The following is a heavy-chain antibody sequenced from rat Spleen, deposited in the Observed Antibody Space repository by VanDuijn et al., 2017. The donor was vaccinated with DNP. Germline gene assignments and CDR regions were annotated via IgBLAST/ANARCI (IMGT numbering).Heavy chain of an antibody. CDR2: ITSRGGNT. CDR1: GFTFSNYG. V-gene: IGHV5S14*01. D-gene: IGHD1-1*01. J-gene: IGHJ3*01. CDR3: ARLDGLYYSGDWFGF. Sequence: EVLLVESGGGLVQPGRSLKLSCAASGFTFSNYGMAWIRQTPTKGLEWVASITSRGGNTYYRDSVKGRFTISRDNAENTQYMQMDSLRSEDTATYYCARLDGLYYSGDWFGFWGQGTLVTVSS.